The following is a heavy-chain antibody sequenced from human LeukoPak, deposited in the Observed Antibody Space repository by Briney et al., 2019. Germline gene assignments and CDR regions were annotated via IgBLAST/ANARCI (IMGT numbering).Heavy chain of an antibody. V-gene: IGHV4-34*01. CDR1: GGSFSGYY. J-gene: IGHJ6*02. D-gene: IGHD3-16*02. CDR2: INHSGST. Sequence: PSETLSLTCAVYGGSFSGYYWGWIRQPPGKGLEWIGEINHSGSTNYNPSLKSRVTISIDTSKNQFSLKLSSVTAADTAVYYCANVWGSYRYNYYGMDVWGQGTTVTVSS. CDR3: ANVWGSYRYNYYGMDV.